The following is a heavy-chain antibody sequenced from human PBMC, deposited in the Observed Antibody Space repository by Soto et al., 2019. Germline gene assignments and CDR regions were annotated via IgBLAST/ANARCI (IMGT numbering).Heavy chain of an antibody. CDR3: ARGYDSSAPDY. J-gene: IGHJ4*02. CDR2: INAGNGNT. CDR1: GYTFTSYA. Sequence: ASVKVSCKASGYTFTSYAMHWVRQAPGQRLEWMGWINAGNGNTNYAQKLQGRVTMTRDTSTSTVYMELSSLRSEDTAVYYCARGYDSSAPDYWGQGALVPVSS. V-gene: IGHV1-3*01. D-gene: IGHD3-22*01.